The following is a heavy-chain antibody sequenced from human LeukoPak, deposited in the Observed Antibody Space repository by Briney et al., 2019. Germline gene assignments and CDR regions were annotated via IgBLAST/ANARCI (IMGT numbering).Heavy chain of an antibody. CDR1: GGSISSRSYY. D-gene: IGHD2-15*01. Sequence: SETLSLTCTVSGGSISSRSYYWGWIRQPPGKGLEWIGSIYYSGSAYYNPSLKSRVTISVDTSKNQFSLKLSSVTAADTAVYYCARDQPGYCSGGSCFDYWGQGTLVTVSS. CDR2: IYYSGSA. J-gene: IGHJ4*02. CDR3: ARDQPGYCSGGSCFDY. V-gene: IGHV4-39*07.